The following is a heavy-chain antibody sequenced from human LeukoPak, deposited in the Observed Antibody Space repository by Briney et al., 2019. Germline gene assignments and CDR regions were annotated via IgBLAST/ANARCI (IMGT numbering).Heavy chain of an antibody. Sequence: ASVKVSCXASGYTFTSYGISWVRQAPGQGLEWMAWISAYNGNTNYAQKLQGRVTMTTDTSTSTAYMELRSLRSDDTAVYYCASDLFVDYVWGSYRSIYGYWGQGTLVTVSS. V-gene: IGHV1-18*01. J-gene: IGHJ4*02. D-gene: IGHD3-16*02. CDR1: GYTFTSYG. CDR2: ISAYNGNT. CDR3: ASDLFVDYVWGSYRSIYGY.